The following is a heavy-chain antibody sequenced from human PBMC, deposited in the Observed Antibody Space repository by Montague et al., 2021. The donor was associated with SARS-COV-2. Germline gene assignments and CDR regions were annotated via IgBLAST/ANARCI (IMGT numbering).Heavy chain of an antibody. V-gene: IGHV4-61*02. CDR3: ARDYYDSTGLNWFDP. Sequence: TLSLTCAVSGGSIITGSNFYWGWIRQSAGKGLEWIGRIHSSGGTNYNPSLKSRLTMSVDSSANQFSLKLTSVTAADTAVYYCARDYYDSTGLNWFDPWGQGHMVTVSS. J-gene: IGHJ5*02. D-gene: IGHD3-22*01. CDR2: IHSSGGT. CDR1: GGSIITGSNFY.